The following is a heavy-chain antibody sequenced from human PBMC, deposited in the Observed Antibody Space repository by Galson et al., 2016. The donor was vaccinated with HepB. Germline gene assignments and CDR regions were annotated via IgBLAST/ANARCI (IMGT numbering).Heavy chain of an antibody. V-gene: IGHV1-18*04. D-gene: IGHD3-3*01. J-gene: IGHJ6*02. Sequence: SVKVSCKASGYIFTSYDISWVRQAPGQGLEWMSWISASTGNTNYAQKFRGRVTMTTDASTATAYMELGSLRSDDTAVYYCARYYDLWRGHFPMGMDVWGQGTTVTVSS. CDR3: ARYYDLWRGHFPMGMDV. CDR1: GYIFTSYD. CDR2: ISASTGNT.